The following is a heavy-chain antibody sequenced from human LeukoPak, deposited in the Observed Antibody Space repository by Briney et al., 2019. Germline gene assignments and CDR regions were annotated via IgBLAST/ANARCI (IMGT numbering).Heavy chain of an antibody. D-gene: IGHD3-10*01. CDR2: ISAYNGNT. CDR3: ARGGYYGSGSPYLHYYYYGMDV. V-gene: IGHV1-18*01. J-gene: IGHJ6*02. Sequence: ASVKVSCKASGYTFTSYGISWVRQAPGQGLEWMGWISAYNGNTNYAQKLQGRVTMTTDTSTSTAYMELRSLRSDDTAVYYCARGGYYGSGSPYLHYYYYGMDVWGQGTTVTVSS. CDR1: GYTFTSYG.